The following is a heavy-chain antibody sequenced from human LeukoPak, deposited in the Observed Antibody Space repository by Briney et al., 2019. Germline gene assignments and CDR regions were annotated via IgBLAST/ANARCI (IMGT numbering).Heavy chain of an antibody. CDR3: AREVGGYYGSGPQTPHGAFDI. CDR1: GGSISSSSYY. J-gene: IGHJ3*02. D-gene: IGHD3-10*01. CDR2: IYYSGST. V-gene: IGHV4-39*07. Sequence: PSETLSLTCTVSGGSISSSSYYWGWIRQPPGKGLEWIGSIYYSGSTYYNPSLKSRVTISVDTSKNQFSLKLSSVTAADTAVYYCAREVGGYYGSGPQTPHGAFDIWGQGTMVTVSS.